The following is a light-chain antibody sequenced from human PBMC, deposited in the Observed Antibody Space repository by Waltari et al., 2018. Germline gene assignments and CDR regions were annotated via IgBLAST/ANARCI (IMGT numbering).Light chain of an antibody. J-gene: IGLJ3*02. V-gene: IGLV6-57*02. CDR2: EDD. CDR3: QSYDNTNQVV. CDR1: SGSFGSNY. Sequence: FRLSQPHSVSESPGKTVNISCTTTSGSFGSNYVHWYQQRPGSAPTIVIYEDDTRPSGVPDRCSGSIDSSSNSASLSISGLKAEDEADYFCQSYDNTNQVVFGGGTKLTVL.